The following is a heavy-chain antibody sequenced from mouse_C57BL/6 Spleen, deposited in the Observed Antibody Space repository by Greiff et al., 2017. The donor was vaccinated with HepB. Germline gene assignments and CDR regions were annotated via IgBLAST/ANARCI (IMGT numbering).Heavy chain of an antibody. CDR3: ARSYSNYVPYAMDY. Sequence: VQRVESGPGLVAPSQSLSITCTVSGFSLTSYGVHWVRQPPGKGLEWLVVIWSDGSTTYNSALKSRLSISKDNSKSQVFLKMNSLQTDDTAMYYCARSYSNYVPYAMDYWGQGTSVTVSS. D-gene: IGHD2-5*01. J-gene: IGHJ4*01. CDR1: GFSLTSYG. CDR2: IWSDGST. V-gene: IGHV2-6*03.